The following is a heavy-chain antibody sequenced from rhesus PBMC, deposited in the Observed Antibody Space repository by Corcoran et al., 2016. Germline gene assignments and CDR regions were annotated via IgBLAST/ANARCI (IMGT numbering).Heavy chain of an antibody. D-gene: IGHD1-38*01. Sequence: QVQLQESGPGLVKPSETLPLTCAVSGASMSSHYWNWVRQAPGKGLEWIGRIFGSGGNTDYNPSLESRVTISIDTSKNQLSLRVNSVTAADTAVYYCVKDRNTFDFWGQGIKVTVSS. J-gene: IGHJ4*01. CDR1: GASMSSHY. CDR2: IFGSGGNT. CDR3: VKDRNTFDF. V-gene: IGHV4S2*01.